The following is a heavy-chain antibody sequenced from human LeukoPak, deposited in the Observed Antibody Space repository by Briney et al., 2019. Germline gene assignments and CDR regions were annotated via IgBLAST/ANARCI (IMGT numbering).Heavy chain of an antibody. V-gene: IGHV3-30*18. J-gene: IGHJ4*02. Sequence: GGSLRLSCAASGFTFSSYGMHWVRQAPGKGLEWVAVISYDGSNKYYADSVKGRFTISRDNSKNTLYLQMNSLRAEHTAVYYCAKLSGHNYYFDYWGQGTLVTVSS. CDR3: AKLSGHNYYFDY. CDR1: GFTFSSYG. CDR2: ISYDGSNK. D-gene: IGHD2-15*01.